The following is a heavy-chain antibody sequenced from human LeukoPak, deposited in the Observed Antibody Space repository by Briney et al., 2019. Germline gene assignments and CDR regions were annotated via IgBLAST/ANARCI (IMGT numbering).Heavy chain of an antibody. D-gene: IGHD2-15*01. CDR1: GFSVSGNY. CDR2: IHITGDT. V-gene: IGHV3-53*01. CDR3: ARGYCSGGSCTKFDY. Sequence: GSLRLSWAVSGFSVSGNYMSWVRQAPGKGLEWVSFIHITGDTFYADSVKGRFTISRDNSKSTLYLQMNSLRAEDTANYYCARGYCSGGSCTKFDYWGQGTLVTVSS. J-gene: IGHJ4*02.